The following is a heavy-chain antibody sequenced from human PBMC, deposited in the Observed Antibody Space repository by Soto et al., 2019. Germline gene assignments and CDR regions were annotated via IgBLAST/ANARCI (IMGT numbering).Heavy chain of an antibody. J-gene: IGHJ4*02. V-gene: IGHV1-2*02. CDR2: INPNSGGT. CDR3: ARAPLYYGSGSYYKKPNLDY. D-gene: IGHD3-10*01. CDR1: GYTFTGYY. Sequence: ASVKVSCKASGYTFTGYYMHWVRQAPGQGLEWMGWINPNSGGTNYAQKFQGRVTMTRDTSISTAYMELSSLRSEDTAVYYCARAPLYYGSGSYYKKPNLDYWGQGTLVTVSS.